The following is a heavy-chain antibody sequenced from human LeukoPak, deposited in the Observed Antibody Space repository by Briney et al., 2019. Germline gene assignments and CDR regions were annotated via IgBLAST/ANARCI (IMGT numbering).Heavy chain of an antibody. V-gene: IGHV3-11*01. CDR1: GFTFSDYY. J-gene: IGHJ5*02. Sequence: PGGSLRLSCAASGFTFSDYYMSWIRQAPGKGLEWVSYISSSGSTIYYANSVKGRFTISRDNAKNSLYLQMNSLRAEDTAVYYCARAGWDIVPAAIYWFDPWGQGTLVTVSS. D-gene: IGHD2-2*01. CDR2: ISSSGSTI. CDR3: ARAGWDIVPAAIYWFDP.